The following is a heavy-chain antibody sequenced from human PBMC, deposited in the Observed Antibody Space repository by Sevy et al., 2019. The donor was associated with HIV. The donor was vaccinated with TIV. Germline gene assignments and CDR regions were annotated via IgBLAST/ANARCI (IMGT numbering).Heavy chain of an antibody. CDR2: VKSQTDGGTT. J-gene: IGHJ4*01. V-gene: IGHV3-15*01. Sequence: GGSLRLSCAASGFTFSNAWMSWVRQAPGKGLEWIGHVKSQTDGGTTEYAAPVKGRFIISRDDSKDTLYLQMNSLKTEDTAVYHCTTDLHYYDRRRYRRKFDYWGHGTLVTVSS. CDR3: TTDLHYYDRRRYRRKFDY. D-gene: IGHD3-16*01. CDR1: GFTFSNAW.